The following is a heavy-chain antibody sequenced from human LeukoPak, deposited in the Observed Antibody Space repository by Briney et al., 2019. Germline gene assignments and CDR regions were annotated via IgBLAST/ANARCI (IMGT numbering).Heavy chain of an antibody. CDR1: GGSISSSSYY. Sequence: SETLSLTCTVSGGSISSSSYYWGWIRQPPGKGLEWIGEINHSGSTNYNPSLKSRVTISVDTSKNQFSLKLSSVTAADTAVYYCATSGSDWFDPWGQGTLVTVSS. J-gene: IGHJ5*02. CDR2: INHSGST. V-gene: IGHV4-39*07. CDR3: ATSGSDWFDP.